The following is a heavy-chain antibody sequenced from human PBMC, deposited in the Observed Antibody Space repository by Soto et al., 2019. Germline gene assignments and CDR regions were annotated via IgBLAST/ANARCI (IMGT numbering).Heavy chain of an antibody. CDR2: IYYSGTT. J-gene: IGHJ4*02. CDR1: GVSVSDSSYY. V-gene: IGHV4-39*01. CDR3: VRRPANIPFSLDF. D-gene: IGHD2-15*01. Sequence: QLQLQESGPGLVKPSETLSVTCSVSGVSVSDSSYYWGWIRQPPGKGLEWIATIYYSGTTYYNPFLMSRLTISADSSKNQFSLKLTSVTAADTAIYYCVRRPANIPFSLDFWGQGTLVTVSS.